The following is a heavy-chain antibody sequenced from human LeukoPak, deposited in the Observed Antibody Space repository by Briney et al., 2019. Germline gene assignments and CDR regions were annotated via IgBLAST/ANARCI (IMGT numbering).Heavy chain of an antibody. CDR2: IYASGGA. CDR3: VRRHDY. CDR1: GSDVSDNF. J-gene: IGHJ4*02. Sequence: GGSLRLSCVASGSDVSDNFMIWVRQAPGRGLEWISIIYASGGAYHAESVKGRFTAFRDTSKNAIFLQMNNLRVGDTAIYYCVRRHDYWGQGTLVTVSS. V-gene: IGHV3-53*01.